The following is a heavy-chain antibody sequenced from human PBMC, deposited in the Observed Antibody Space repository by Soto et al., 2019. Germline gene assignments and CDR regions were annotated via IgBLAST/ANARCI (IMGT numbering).Heavy chain of an antibody. CDR2: ISISGAII. CDR3: ATGRDSGGYSY. CDR1: NFNFSDYA. J-gene: IGHJ4*01. D-gene: IGHD3-10*01. V-gene: IGHV3-48*01. Sequence: GGSLRLSCAASNFNFSDYAMNWVRQAPGKGLEWLSYISISGAIIYYADSVKGRFIVSRDNGENSLYLHMSSLRADDTAVYYCATGRDSGGYSYWGQGTLVTVSS.